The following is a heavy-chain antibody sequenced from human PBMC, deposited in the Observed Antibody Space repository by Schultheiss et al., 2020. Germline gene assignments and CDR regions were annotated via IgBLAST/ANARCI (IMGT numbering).Heavy chain of an antibody. CDR1: GGSVSSGSYY. J-gene: IGHJ4*02. D-gene: IGHD2-15*01. Sequence: SQTLSLTCTVSGGSVSSGSYYWSWIRQPPGKGLEWIGYIYYSGSTNYNPSLKSRVTISVDTSKNQFSLKLSSVTAADTAVYYCARGYCSGGSCYSGFDYWGQGTLVTVSS. V-gene: IGHV4-61*01. CDR3: ARGYCSGGSCYSGFDY. CDR2: IYYSGST.